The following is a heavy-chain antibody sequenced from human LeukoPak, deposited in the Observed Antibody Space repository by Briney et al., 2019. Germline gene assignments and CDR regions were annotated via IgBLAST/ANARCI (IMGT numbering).Heavy chain of an antibody. Sequence: GGSLRLSCAASGFTFNSYWMHWVRLVPGKGLVCISCIKGDGSEMRYEDSVRGRFTISRDNAKNTLYLQMNNLRAADTAIYYCARGGNYALDYVGQGALVTVSS. CDR3: ARGGNYALDY. CDR2: IKGDGSEM. D-gene: IGHD3-22*01. CDR1: GFTFNSYW. V-gene: IGHV3-74*01. J-gene: IGHJ4*02.